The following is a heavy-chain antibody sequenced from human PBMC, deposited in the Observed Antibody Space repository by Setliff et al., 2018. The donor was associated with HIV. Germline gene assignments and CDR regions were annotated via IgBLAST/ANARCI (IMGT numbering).Heavy chain of an antibody. Sequence: PSETLSLTCAVYGRSFSGYYWNWIRQSPGKGLEWIGEINHSGGTNYNPSLKSRVTMSIDTSKNQFSLKLNSVTAADTAVYYCARVGDLGSTYYFDYWGQGTLVTVSS. CDR3: ARVGDLGSTYYFDY. CDR1: GRSFSGYY. D-gene: IGHD1-26*01. V-gene: IGHV4-34*01. J-gene: IGHJ4*02. CDR2: INHSGGT.